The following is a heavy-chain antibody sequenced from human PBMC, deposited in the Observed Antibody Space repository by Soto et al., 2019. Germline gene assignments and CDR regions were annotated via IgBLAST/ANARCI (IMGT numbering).Heavy chain of an antibody. D-gene: IGHD4-17*01. J-gene: IGHJ6*02. V-gene: IGHV4-39*01. Sequence: SETLSLTCTVSGGSISSSSYYWGWIRQPPGKGLEWIGSIYYSGSTYYNPSLKSRVTISVDTSKNQFSLKLSSVTAADTAVYYCARHPTGIAYYYYGMDVWGQGTTVTVS. CDR2: IYYSGST. CDR3: ARHPTGIAYYYYGMDV. CDR1: GGSISSSSYY.